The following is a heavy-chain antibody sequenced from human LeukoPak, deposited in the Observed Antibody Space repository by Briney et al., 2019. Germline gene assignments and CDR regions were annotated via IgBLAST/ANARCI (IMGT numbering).Heavy chain of an antibody. J-gene: IGHJ4*02. V-gene: IGHV3-53*01. CDR1: GFTVSSNY. CDR3: AKDPFIAVAGSFDY. CDR2: IYSGGNT. D-gene: IGHD6-19*01. Sequence: GGSLRLSCAASGFTVSSNYMSRVRQAPGKGLEWVSVIYSGGNTYYADSVKGRFTISRDNSENTLYLQMNSLTAEDTAVYYCAKDPFIAVAGSFDYWGQGTLVTVSS.